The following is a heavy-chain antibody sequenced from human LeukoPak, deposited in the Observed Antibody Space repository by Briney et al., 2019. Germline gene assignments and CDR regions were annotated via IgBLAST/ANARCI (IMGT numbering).Heavy chain of an antibody. V-gene: IGHV4-59*10. J-gene: IGHJ4*02. Sequence: SETLSLTCAVYGGSFSGYFWSWIRPPAGKGLEWIGRIYTSGSTNYNPSLKSRVTIPVNTSENQFSLKLSSVTAPHTAVHFCPRLDLDRNYSSGLPGWGQGGQVTVSS. CDR1: GGSFSGYF. CDR2: IYTSGST. D-gene: IGHD6-19*01. CDR3: PRLDLDRNYSSGLPG.